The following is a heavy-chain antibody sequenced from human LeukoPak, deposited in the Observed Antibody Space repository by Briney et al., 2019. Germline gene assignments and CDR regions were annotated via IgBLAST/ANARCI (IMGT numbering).Heavy chain of an antibody. CDR1: GGSISSTSYY. Sequence: SETLSLTCTVSGGSISSTSYYWGWIRQPPGKGLEWIGSIYYSGRTYYNPSLKSRVTISVDTSKNQFSLKLSSVTAADTAVYYCARMFRRRITIFGVVINPRQPSEPRTYYFDYWGQGTLVTVSS. V-gene: IGHV4-39*07. CDR2: IYYSGRT. CDR3: ARMFRRRITIFGVVINPRQPSEPRTYYFDY. J-gene: IGHJ4*02. D-gene: IGHD3-3*01.